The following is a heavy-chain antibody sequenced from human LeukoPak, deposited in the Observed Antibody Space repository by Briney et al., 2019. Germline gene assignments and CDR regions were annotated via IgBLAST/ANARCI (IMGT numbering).Heavy chain of an antibody. CDR3: ARDIAVAGTGAFDI. CDR2: IYTIGNT. CDR1: GGSISSYY. J-gene: IGHJ3*02. D-gene: IGHD6-19*01. Sequence: PSETLSLTCTVPGGSISSYYWSWIRQPAGKGREWIGRIYTIGNTNYNPSLKSRVTMSVDTSKNQFSLKLSSVTAADTAVYYCARDIAVAGTGAFDIWGQGTMVTVSS. V-gene: IGHV4-4*07.